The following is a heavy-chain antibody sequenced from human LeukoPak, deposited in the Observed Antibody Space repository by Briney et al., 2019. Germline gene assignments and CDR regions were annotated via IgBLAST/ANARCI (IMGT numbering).Heavy chain of an antibody. Sequence: GRSLRLSCAASGFSFSSYGMHWVRQAPGKGLEWVAGISDDGSNEYYADSVRGRFTISGDNSKNMLYLQMNSMRAEDTAVYYCAGGWYFFDYCGQGTLVIVSS. CDR3: AGGWYFFDY. CDR1: GFSFSSYG. J-gene: IGHJ4*02. CDR2: ISDDGSNE. D-gene: IGHD2-15*01. V-gene: IGHV3-30*03.